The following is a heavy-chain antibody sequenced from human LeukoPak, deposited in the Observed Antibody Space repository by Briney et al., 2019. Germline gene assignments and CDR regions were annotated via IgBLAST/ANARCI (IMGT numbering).Heavy chain of an antibody. J-gene: IGHJ4*02. V-gene: IGHV1-69*05. Sequence: EASVKVSCKASGGTFSSYAISWVRQAPGQGLEWMGRIIPIFDTANYAQKFQGRVAITTDESTSTAYTELSSLRSEDTAVYYCARDLENYYDSSGPVFDYWGQGTLVTVSS. CDR2: IIPIFDTA. CDR1: GGTFSSYA. D-gene: IGHD3-22*01. CDR3: ARDLENYYDSSGPVFDY.